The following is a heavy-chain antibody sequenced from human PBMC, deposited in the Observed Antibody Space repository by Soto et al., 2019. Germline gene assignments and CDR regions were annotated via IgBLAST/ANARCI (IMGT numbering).Heavy chain of an antibody. CDR2: ISAHNGNT. CDR1: GYIFTTYG. J-gene: IGHJ4*02. D-gene: IGHD1-1*01. CDR3: ARGRYGDY. V-gene: IGHV1-18*01. Sequence: QVHLVQSGAEVKKPGASVKVSCKGSGYIFTTYGITWVRQAPGQGLEWMGRISAHNGNTNYAQKLQGRVTVTRDTSTSTAYMELRNLRCDDTAVYYCARGRYGDYWGQGALVTVSS.